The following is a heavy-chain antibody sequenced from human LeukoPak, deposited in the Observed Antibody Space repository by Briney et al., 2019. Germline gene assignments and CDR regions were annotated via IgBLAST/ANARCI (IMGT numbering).Heavy chain of an antibody. CDR3: GRQDNDYPYYFDF. D-gene: IGHD4-11*01. CDR1: GGSISSYY. J-gene: IGHJ4*02. CDR2: IHSSGST. V-gene: IGHV4-59*08. Sequence: SETLSLTCTVSGGSISSYYWSWIRQPPGKGLEWIAYIHSSGSTNYNPSLKSRVAISVDTSRNHFSLKLSSVTAADTAVYYCGRQDNDYPYYFDFWGQGTLVTVSS.